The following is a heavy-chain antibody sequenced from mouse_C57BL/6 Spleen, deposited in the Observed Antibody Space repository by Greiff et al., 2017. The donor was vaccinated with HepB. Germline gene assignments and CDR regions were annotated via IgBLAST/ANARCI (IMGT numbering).Heavy chain of an antibody. CDR1: GFTFSDFY. Sequence: EVQGVESGGGLVQSGRSLRLSCATSGFTFSDFYMEWVRQAPGKGLEWIAASRNKANDYTTEYSASVKGRFIVSRDTSQSILYLQMNALRAEDTAIYYCARDLYSNPFAYWGQGTLVTVSA. J-gene: IGHJ3*01. CDR2: SRNKANDYTT. D-gene: IGHD2-5*01. V-gene: IGHV7-1*01. CDR3: ARDLYSNPFAY.